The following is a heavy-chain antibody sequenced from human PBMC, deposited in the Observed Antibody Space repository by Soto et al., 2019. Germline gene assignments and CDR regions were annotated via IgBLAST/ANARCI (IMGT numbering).Heavy chain of an antibody. J-gene: IGHJ5*02. CDR2: IIPIFGTA. Sequence: GASVKVSCKASGGTFSSYAISWVRQAPGQGLEWMGGIIPIFGTANYAQKFQGRVTITADKSTSTAYMELSSLRSEDTAVYYCASSPWDSGYDFRVNWFDPWGQGTLVTVSS. CDR3: ASSPWDSGYDFRVNWFDP. V-gene: IGHV1-69*06. CDR1: GGTFSSYA. D-gene: IGHD5-12*01.